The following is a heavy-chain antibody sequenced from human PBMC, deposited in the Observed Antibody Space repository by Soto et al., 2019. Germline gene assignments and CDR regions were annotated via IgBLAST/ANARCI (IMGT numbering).Heavy chain of an antibody. CDR2: ISWNSGSI. Sequence: GGSLRLSCAASGFTFDDYAMHWVRQAPGKGLEWVSGISWNSGSIGYVDSVKGRFTISRDNAKNSLYLQMNSLRAEDTALYYCAKIDYWGQGTLVTVSS. V-gene: IGHV3-9*01. J-gene: IGHJ4*02. CDR1: GFTFDDYA. CDR3: AKIDY.